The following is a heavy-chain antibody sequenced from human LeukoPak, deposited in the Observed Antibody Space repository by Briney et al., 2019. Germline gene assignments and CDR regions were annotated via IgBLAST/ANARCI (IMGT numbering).Heavy chain of an antibody. D-gene: IGHD1-1*01. CDR2: IKPEYT. CDR1: GYSFANFD. J-gene: IGHJ3*02. CDR3: AWYIPGAGFDI. V-gene: IGHV1-8*01. Sequence: ASVKVSCKASGYSFANFDINWVRQATGQGLEWVGFIKPEYTGYARRFQGRVTMTMNTSMRTAYMELSSLRSEDTAVHYCAWYIPGAGFDIWGQGTMVTVSS.